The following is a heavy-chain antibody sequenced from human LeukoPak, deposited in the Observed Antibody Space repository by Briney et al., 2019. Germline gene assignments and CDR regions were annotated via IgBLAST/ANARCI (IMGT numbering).Heavy chain of an antibody. CDR1: GDSYTSPY. J-gene: IGHJ4*02. CDR2: FFSNGKT. CDR3: AKSGEQWLVRIYYFDY. V-gene: IGHV4-59*11. Sequence: SETLSLTCTVSGDSYTSPYWSWIRQPPGEGLEWVGSFFSNGKTYYNPSLNNRLIISGDTSKNQFSLTLMSVTAADTAVYYCAKSGEQWLVRIYYFDYWGQGTLVTVSS. D-gene: IGHD6-19*01.